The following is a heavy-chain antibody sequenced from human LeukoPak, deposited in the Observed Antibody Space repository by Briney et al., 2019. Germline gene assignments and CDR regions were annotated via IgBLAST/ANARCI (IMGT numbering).Heavy chain of an antibody. Sequence: SETLSLTCTVSGGSISHYYWSWIRQSPGKGLEWIGYVSNSGTTNYRPSLRSRVTVSVDTSQNHVSLKLPSMTAADTGLYYCARHHSSAYPFDYWGQGTLVTVSS. J-gene: IGHJ4*02. CDR2: VSNSGTT. D-gene: IGHD3-22*01. CDR1: GGSISHYY. V-gene: IGHV4-59*08. CDR3: ARHHSSAYPFDY.